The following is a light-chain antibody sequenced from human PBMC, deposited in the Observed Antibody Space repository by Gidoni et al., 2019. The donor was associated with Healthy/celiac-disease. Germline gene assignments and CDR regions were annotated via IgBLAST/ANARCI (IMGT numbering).Light chain of an antibody. CDR2: GAS. CDR1: QSVSSSY. Sequence: IVLTQSPGTLSLSPGERATLSCRASQSVSSSYLAWYQQKPGQAPRLLIYGASSRATGIPDRFSGSGSGTDFTLTISRLDPEDFAVYYCQQYGSSPLTFXGXTKVEIK. J-gene: IGKJ4*01. V-gene: IGKV3-20*01. CDR3: QQYGSSPLT.